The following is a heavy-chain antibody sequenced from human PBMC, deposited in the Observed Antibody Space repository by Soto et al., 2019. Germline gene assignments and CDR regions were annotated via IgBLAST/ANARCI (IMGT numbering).Heavy chain of an antibody. D-gene: IGHD2-2*01. Sequence: SETLSLTCTVSGASISNYYWSWIRQPPGKGLEWIGYMYYSGNTNYNPSLKSRVTISVDTSKNQFSLKLSSVAAADTAVYYCARGWRTSPNWFDSWGQGTQVTVSS. CDR3: ARGWRTSPNWFDS. J-gene: IGHJ5*01. CDR1: GASISNYY. CDR2: MYYSGNT. V-gene: IGHV4-59*01.